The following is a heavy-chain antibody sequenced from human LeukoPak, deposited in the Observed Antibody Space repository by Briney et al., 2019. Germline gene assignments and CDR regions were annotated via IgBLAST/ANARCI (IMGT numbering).Heavy chain of an antibody. CDR2: INPNSGGT. Sequence: GASVKVSCKAFGYTFTDYYMHWVRQAPGQGLEWMGWINPNSGGTNYAQKFQGRVTMTRDTSISTAYMELSRLRSDDTAVYYCARLRVGSGCFDYWGQGTLVTVSS. V-gene: IGHV1-2*02. CDR3: ARLRVGSGCFDY. CDR1: GYTFTDYY. J-gene: IGHJ4*02. D-gene: IGHD3-22*01.